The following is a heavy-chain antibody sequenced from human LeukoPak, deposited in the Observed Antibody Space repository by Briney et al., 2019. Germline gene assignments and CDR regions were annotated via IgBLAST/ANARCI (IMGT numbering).Heavy chain of an antibody. CDR3: AYSSLST. CDR2: ISYDGSNK. CDR1: GFTFSSYA. D-gene: IGHD6-19*01. J-gene: IGHJ4*02. Sequence: GRSLRLSCAASGFTFSSYAMHWVRQAPGKGLEWVAVISYDGSNKYYADSVKGRFTISRDNSKDTLYLQMNSLRAEDTAVYYCAYSSLSTWGQGTLVTVSS. V-gene: IGHV3-30*04.